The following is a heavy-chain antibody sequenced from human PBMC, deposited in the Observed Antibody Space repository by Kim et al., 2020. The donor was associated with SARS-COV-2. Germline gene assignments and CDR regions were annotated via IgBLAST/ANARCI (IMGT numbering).Heavy chain of an antibody. J-gene: IGHJ4*02. Sequence: SETLSLTCAVYGGSFSGYYWSWIRQPPGKGLEWIGEINHSGSTNYNPSLKSRVTISVDTSKNQFSLKLSSVTAADTAVYYCARIPKSWGSGRYFDYWGQGTLVTVSS. V-gene: IGHV4-34*01. CDR3: ARIPKSWGSGRYFDY. D-gene: IGHD3-10*01. CDR2: INHSGST. CDR1: GGSFSGYY.